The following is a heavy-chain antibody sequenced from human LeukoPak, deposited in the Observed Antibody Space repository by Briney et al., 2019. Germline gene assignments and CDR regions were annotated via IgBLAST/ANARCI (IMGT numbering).Heavy chain of an antibody. CDR1: GFTFSSYH. CDR3: AKLANWGPFDAFDI. D-gene: IGHD7-27*01. J-gene: IGHJ3*02. Sequence: GGSLRLSCAASGFTFSSYHINWVRQAPGKGLEWVSGISGSGVTYFADSVKGRFTISRDNSKNTLYLQMNSLRADDTAVYYCAKLANWGPFDAFDIWGQGTMVTVSS. CDR2: ISGSGVT. V-gene: IGHV3-23*01.